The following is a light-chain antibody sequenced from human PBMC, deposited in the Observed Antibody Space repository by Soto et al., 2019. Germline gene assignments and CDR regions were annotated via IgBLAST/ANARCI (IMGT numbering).Light chain of an antibody. CDR1: QSVSNY. CDR3: QHRSNWPT. CDR2: DAS. Sequence: MLTQSAATLSLSPGERATLSCRASQSVSNYLAWYQQKPGHAPRLLMYDASNRATGIPAKLSGSGSGTDFTLTITSLEPEDFAVYYCQHRSNWPTFGQGTRLEIK. V-gene: IGKV3-11*01. J-gene: IGKJ5*01.